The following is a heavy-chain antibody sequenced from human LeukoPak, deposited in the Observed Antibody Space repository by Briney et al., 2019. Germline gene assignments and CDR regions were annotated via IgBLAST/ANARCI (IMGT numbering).Heavy chain of an antibody. D-gene: IGHD6-19*01. J-gene: IGHJ6*03. Sequence: GGSLRLSCTVSGFTVSSNSMSWVRQAPGKGLEWVSFIYSDNTHYSDSVKGRFTISRDNSKNTLYLQMNSLRAEDTAVYYCAKDAGGWRYMDVWGKGTTVTVSS. CDR2: IYSDNT. CDR3: AKDAGGWRYMDV. CDR1: GFTVSSNS. V-gene: IGHV3-53*01.